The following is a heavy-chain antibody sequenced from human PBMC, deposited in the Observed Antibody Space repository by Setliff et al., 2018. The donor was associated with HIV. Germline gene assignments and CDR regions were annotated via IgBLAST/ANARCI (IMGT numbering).Heavy chain of an antibody. Sequence: SSETLSLTCTLHGVPLSDYYWNWIRQSPGKGLEWIVEVNHNGNINYNPSLKSRVTVSVDTSKTQYSLKMISVTAADTAMYYCAISIVGVTSEMYWAQGTQVTVSS. CDR3: AISIVGVTSEMY. V-gene: IGHV4-34*01. D-gene: IGHD2-21*02. CDR2: VNHNGNI. CDR1: GVPLSDYY. J-gene: IGHJ4*02.